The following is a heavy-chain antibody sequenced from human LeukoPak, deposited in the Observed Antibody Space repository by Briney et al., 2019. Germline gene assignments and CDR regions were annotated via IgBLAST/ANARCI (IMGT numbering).Heavy chain of an antibody. CDR1: GGSISSYY. V-gene: IGHV4-4*07. CDR3: ARDGYYYDSSGYYF. CDR2: IYTTGIT. D-gene: IGHD3-22*01. J-gene: IGHJ4*02. Sequence: SETLCLSCTVSGGSISSYYWSWIRQAAGEGLEWVGRIYTTGITNYNPSLKSRVTMSVDTSKNQFSLKLTSVTAADTAVYYCARDGYYYDSSGYYFWGQGTLVTVSS.